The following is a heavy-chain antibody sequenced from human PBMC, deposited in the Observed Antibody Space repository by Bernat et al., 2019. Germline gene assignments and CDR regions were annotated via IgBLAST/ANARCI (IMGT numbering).Heavy chain of an antibody. CDR3: SKGACSSTGCYNWFDP. Sequence: EVQLLESGGGLVQPGGSLRLSCVASGFTFSNYAMSWVRQVPGKGLEWVSDISDRGNGAHYADSVKGRFTISRDNSKNTLYVQMNSLRVEDTAVYYWSKGACSSTGCYNWFDPWGQGTPVTVSS. J-gene: IGHJ5*02. V-gene: IGHV3-23*01. CDR2: ISDRGNGA. D-gene: IGHD2-2*02. CDR1: GFTFSNYA.